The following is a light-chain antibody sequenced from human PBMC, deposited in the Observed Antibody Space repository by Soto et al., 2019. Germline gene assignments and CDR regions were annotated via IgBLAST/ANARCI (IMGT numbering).Light chain of an antibody. V-gene: IGLV2-11*01. CDR2: DVS. CDR1: TFDVGGYDF. Sequence: QSALTQPRSVSASPGQSVTISCTGTTFDVGGYDFVTWYQQHPGKAPKLIVYDVSKRPSGVPDRFSGSKSGNTASLTISGLQAEDEADYYCCSFAATYTVFGGGTQLTVL. CDR3: CSFAATYTV. J-gene: IGLJ2*01.